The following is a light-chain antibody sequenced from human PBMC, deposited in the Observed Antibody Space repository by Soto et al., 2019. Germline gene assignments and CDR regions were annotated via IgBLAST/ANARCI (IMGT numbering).Light chain of an antibody. V-gene: IGLV2-14*01. J-gene: IGLJ2*01. CDR3: SSYTGSSTLV. CDR1: SSDVGGYNY. CDR2: EVS. Sequence: QSALTQPASVSGSPGQSITISCTGTSSDVGGYNYVTWYQQDPGKAPKLMIYEVSNRPSGVSNRFSGSKSGNTASLTTTGPQSEEEVDNNCSSYTGSSTLVFAEGTKLT.